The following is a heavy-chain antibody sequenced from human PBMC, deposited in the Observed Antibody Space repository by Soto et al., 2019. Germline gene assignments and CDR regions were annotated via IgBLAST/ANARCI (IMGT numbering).Heavy chain of an antibody. Sequence: EVQLVESGGGLIQPGGSLRLSCAASGFTVSSDYMSWVRQAPGKGLEWVSVIYSGGSTYYADSVKGRFTISRDNSKNTLYLQMNSLRAEDTAVYYCAREVQLSYGMDVWGQGTTVTVSS. CDR1: GFTVSSDY. CDR2: IYSGGST. V-gene: IGHV3-53*01. J-gene: IGHJ6*02. CDR3: AREVQLSYGMDV. D-gene: IGHD6-13*01.